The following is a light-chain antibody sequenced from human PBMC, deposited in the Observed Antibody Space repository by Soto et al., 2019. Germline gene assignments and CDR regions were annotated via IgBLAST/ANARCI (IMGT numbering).Light chain of an antibody. CDR3: QQYNSYSPWT. CDR1: QSISSW. J-gene: IGKJ1*01. CDR2: KAS. Sequence: DIQMTQSPSTLSASVGDRVTITCRASQSISSWLAWYQQKPGKAPKLLIYKASSLESGVPSRFSGSGSGTEFTLTSSSLQPDDFATYYCQQYNSYSPWTVGQGTKVEIK. V-gene: IGKV1-5*03.